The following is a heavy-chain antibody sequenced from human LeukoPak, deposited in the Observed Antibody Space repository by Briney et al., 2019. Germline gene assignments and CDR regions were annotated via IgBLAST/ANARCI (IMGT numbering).Heavy chain of an antibody. J-gene: IGHJ4*02. CDR1: GFTFSSYS. D-gene: IGHD6-13*01. CDR2: ISSSSSTI. V-gene: IGHV3-48*01. CDR3: AREVAAAGRSFDY. Sequence: GGSLRLSCAVSGFTFSSYSMNWVRQAPGKGLEWVSYISSSSSTIYYADSVKGRFTISRDNAKSSLYLQMNSLRAEDTAVYYCAREVAAAGRSFDYWGQGTLVTVSS.